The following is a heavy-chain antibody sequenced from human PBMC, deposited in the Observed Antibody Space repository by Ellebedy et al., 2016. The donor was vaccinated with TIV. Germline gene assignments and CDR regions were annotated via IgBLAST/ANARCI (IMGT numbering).Heavy chain of an antibody. D-gene: IGHD4-23*01. CDR1: GFTFSSYN. CDR2: ITSTANGGAR. CDR3: TTDLRWEVRPFDY. Sequence: GESLKISCAASGFTFSSYNMNWVRQAPGKGLEWVGRITSTANGGARDYAAPVRGRFTISRDDSKHTLYLQMDSLKSEDTAVYYCTTDLRWEVRPFDYWGQGTLVTVSS. J-gene: IGHJ4*02. V-gene: IGHV3-15*01.